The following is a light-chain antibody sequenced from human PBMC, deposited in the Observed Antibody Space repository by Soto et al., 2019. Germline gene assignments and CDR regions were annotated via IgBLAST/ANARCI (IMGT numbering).Light chain of an antibody. CDR3: QQRSNWPLT. V-gene: IGKV3D-20*02. CDR2: GAS. Sequence: IVLTQSPGTLSLSPGARATLSCRATQSVRGNYLAWYQQRPGQAPRLLIYGASNRATGIPDRFSGSGSGTDFTLTISRLEPEDFAVYYCQQRSNWPLTFGGGTKVDIK. J-gene: IGKJ4*01. CDR1: QSVRGNY.